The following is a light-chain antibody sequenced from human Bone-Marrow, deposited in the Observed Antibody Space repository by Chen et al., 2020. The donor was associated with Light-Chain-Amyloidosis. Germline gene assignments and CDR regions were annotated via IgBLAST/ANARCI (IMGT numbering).Light chain of an antibody. CDR3: CSYAGIYWV. J-gene: IGLJ3*02. Sequence: QFALTQPRSVSGSPGQSVTISCTGTSRDVGGYDSVSWYQQYPGKAPKLMIYDVSKRPSGVPDRFSASKSGNTASLTISGLQAEDEADYYCCSYAGIYWVFGGGTKLTVL. CDR2: DVS. CDR1: SRDVGGYDS. V-gene: IGLV2-11*01.